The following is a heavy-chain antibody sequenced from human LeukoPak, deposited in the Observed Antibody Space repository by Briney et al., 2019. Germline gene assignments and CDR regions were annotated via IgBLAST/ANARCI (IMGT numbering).Heavy chain of an antibody. CDR2: INPNSGGT. CDR1: GYTFTGYY. Sequence: ASVKVSCKASGYTFTGYYMHWVRQAPGQGLEWMGWINPNSGGTNYAQKFQGRVTMTRDTSISTAYMELSRLRSDDTAVYYCARVPPYYYGSGSYQYYYYYMDVWGKGTTVTISS. D-gene: IGHD3-10*01. J-gene: IGHJ6*03. CDR3: ARVPPYYYGSGSYQYYYYYMDV. V-gene: IGHV1-2*02.